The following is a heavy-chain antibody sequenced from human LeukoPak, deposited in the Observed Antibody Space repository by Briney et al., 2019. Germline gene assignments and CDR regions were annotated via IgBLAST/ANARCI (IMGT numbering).Heavy chain of an antibody. V-gene: IGHV3-9*01. J-gene: IGHJ5*02. D-gene: IGHD6-13*01. Sequence: PGGSLRLSCAASGFTFDDYAMHWVRQAPGKGLEWVSAISWNSGSIGYADSVKGRFTISRDNAKNSLYLQMNSLRAEDTALYYCAKDIVSSWPNWFDPWGQGTLVTVSS. CDR3: AKDIVSSWPNWFDP. CDR2: ISWNSGSI. CDR1: GFTFDDYA.